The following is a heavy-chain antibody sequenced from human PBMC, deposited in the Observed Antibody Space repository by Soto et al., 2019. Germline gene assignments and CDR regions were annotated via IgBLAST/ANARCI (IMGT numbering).Heavy chain of an antibody. J-gene: IGHJ5*02. CDR3: SRGSTYYGFLT. Sequence: QVQLQESGPGLVKPSHTLSLTCTVSGDSMGSGDYYWTWIRQPPGKSLEWIGYIYYIGTTFYNPSLESRVNISIVTSKNHCSLRLTSVTAADTAVYYCSRGSTYYGFLTWGQGTLVTVSS. V-gene: IGHV4-30-4*01. CDR2: IYYIGTT. D-gene: IGHD3-10*01. CDR1: GDSMGSGDYY.